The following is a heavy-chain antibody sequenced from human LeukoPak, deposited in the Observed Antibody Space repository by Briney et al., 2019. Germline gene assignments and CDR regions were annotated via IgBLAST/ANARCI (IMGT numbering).Heavy chain of an antibody. CDR2: ISGGGSTI. CDR1: GFTFSDCY. V-gene: IGHV3-11*04. Sequence: GGSLRLSCAASGFTFSDCYMSWVRQAPGKGLEWVSYISGGGSTIFYADSVKGRFTISRDNANNSLYLQMNSLRAEDTAVYYCAREGRYFDWSDAFDIWGQGIMVTVSS. D-gene: IGHD3-9*01. J-gene: IGHJ3*02. CDR3: AREGRYFDWSDAFDI.